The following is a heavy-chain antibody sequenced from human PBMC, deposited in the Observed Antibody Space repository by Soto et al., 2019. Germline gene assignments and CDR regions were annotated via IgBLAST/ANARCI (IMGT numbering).Heavy chain of an antibody. J-gene: IGHJ6*02. CDR2: IIPIFGTA. D-gene: IGHD3-10*01. CDR3: ARDPTPQKRITMVRGVFYHYYYGMDV. V-gene: IGHV1-69*13. CDR1: GGTFSSYA. Sequence: ASVKVSCKASGGTFSSYAISWVRQAPGQGLEWMGGIIPIFGTANYAQKFQGRVTITADESTSTAYMELSSLRSEDTAVYYCARDPTPQKRITMVRGVFYHYYYGMDVWGQGTTVTVSS.